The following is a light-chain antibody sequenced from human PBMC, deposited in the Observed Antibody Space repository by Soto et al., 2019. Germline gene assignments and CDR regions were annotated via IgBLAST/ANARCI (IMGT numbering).Light chain of an antibody. Sequence: QSVLTRPASVSGSPGQSITISCTGTRSDVGSYNLVSWYQQHPGKAPKLMIYEVSKRPSGVSNRFSGSKSGNTASLTISGLQAEDEADYYCCSYAGSSTFYVFGTGTKVTVL. CDR1: RSDVGSYNL. CDR3: CSYAGSSTFYV. V-gene: IGLV2-23*02. J-gene: IGLJ1*01. CDR2: EVS.